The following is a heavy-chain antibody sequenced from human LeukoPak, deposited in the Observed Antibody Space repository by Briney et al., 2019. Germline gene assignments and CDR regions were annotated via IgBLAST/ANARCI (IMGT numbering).Heavy chain of an antibody. D-gene: IGHD6-19*01. Sequence: SGGSLRLSCAASGFTFISYAMTWVRQAPGKGLEWVSSISSSGDRTYYPDSVKGRFTISRDNSKNTLYLQISSLRAEDTAVYYCAKCPPAGFSSSYYYYYYMDVWGKGTTVTVSS. V-gene: IGHV3-23*01. CDR3: AKCPPAGFSSSYYYYYYMDV. J-gene: IGHJ6*03. CDR1: GFTFISYA. CDR2: ISSSGDRT.